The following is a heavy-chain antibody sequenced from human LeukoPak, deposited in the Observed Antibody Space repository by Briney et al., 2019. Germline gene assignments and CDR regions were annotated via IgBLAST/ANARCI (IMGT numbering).Heavy chain of an antibody. J-gene: IGHJ4*02. CDR2: LYFSGAT. CDR3: ARHVNSNGSPSDY. V-gene: IGHV4-39*01. Sequence: SETLSLTCTVSGASIDSSSYYWGWVRQSPGKGLEWIGSLYFSGATYYSPSLRSRVTISVDTSKNQFSLKLSSVTAADTAVFYCARHVNSNGSPSDYWGQGTLVTVSS. D-gene: IGHD1-26*01. CDR1: GASIDSSSYY.